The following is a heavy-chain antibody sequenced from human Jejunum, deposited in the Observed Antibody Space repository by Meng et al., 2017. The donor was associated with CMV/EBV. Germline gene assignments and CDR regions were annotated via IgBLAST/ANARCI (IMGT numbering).Heavy chain of an antibody. CDR2: IKQDGSEK. V-gene: IGHV3-7*01. CDR3: ARDIVVV. D-gene: IGHD2-2*01. Sequence: SCAAAGFIFPNYGMNWVRQAPGKGLEWVANIKQDGSEKYYVDSVKGRFTISRDNAKNSLYLQMNSLRAEDTAVYYCARDIVVVWGQGTLVTVSS. CDR1: GFIFPNYG. J-gene: IGHJ4*02.